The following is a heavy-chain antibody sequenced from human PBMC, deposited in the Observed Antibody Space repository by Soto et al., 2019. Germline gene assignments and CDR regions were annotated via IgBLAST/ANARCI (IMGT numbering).Heavy chain of an antibody. CDR1: GGSISSNEW. CDR3: ARDDHIVVVPTSLGAMDV. J-gene: IGHJ6*02. Sequence: PSETLSLTCAVYGGSISSNEWWSWVRQPPGKGLEWIGEIYHSGSTNYNPSLKSRVTISLDKSKNQFSLKLTSVTAADSAVYYCARDDHIVVVPTSLGAMDVWGQGTTVTVPS. V-gene: IGHV4-4*02. D-gene: IGHD2-2*01. CDR2: IYHSGST.